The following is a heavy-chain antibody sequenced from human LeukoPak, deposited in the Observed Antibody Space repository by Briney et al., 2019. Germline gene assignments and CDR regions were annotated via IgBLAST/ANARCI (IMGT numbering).Heavy chain of an antibody. J-gene: IGHJ4*02. CDR3: ARSVGSSGYYAPFDY. CDR1: GGSLSSNGYY. Sequence: SETLSLTCTVSGGSLSSNGYYWGWIRQPPGKGLEWIGSIDYSGSTYYSPSLKSRVTISVDKSKNQFSLKLSSVTAADTAVYYCARSVGSSGYYAPFDYWGQGTLVTVSS. V-gene: IGHV4-39*07. D-gene: IGHD3-22*01. CDR2: IDYSGST.